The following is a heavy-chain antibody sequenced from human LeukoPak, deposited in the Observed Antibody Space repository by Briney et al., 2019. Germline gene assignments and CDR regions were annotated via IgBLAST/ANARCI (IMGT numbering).Heavy chain of an antibody. D-gene: IGHD4-17*01. CDR1: GFTFSTYG. J-gene: IGHJ4*02. CDR2: IRYDGNDK. Sequence: GGSLRLSCAASGFTFSTYGIHWVRQAPGKGLEWVAFIRYDGNDKYYADSVKGRFTISRDNAKNTLYLQMNSLRAEDTAVYYCAKGGATVIDYWGQGTLVTVSS. V-gene: IGHV3-30*02. CDR3: AKGGATVIDY.